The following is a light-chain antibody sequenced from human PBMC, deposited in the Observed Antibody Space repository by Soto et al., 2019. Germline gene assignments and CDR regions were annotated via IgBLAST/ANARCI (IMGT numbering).Light chain of an antibody. CDR2: GAS. CDR3: QQYGSSPIT. V-gene: IGKV3-20*01. Sequence: EIVLTQSPGTLSLSPGERATLSCRASQSVSSSYLAWYQQTPGQAPRLLIYGASSRATGIPDKFSGSGSGTDFTLTISRLEPEDFAVYYWQQYGSSPITFGQGTRLEIK. CDR1: QSVSSSY. J-gene: IGKJ5*01.